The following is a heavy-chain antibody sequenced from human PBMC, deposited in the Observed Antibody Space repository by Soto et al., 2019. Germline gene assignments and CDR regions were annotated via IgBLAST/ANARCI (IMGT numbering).Heavy chain of an antibody. CDR3: ARGVDGYYDILTGPIYYYYYMDV. CDR2: IGTAGDT. CDR1: GFTFSSYD. Sequence: PGGSLRLSCAASGFTFSSYDMHWVRQATGKGLEWVSAIGTAGDTYYPGSVKGRFTISRENAKNSLYLQMNSLRAGDTAVYYCARGVDGYYDILTGPIYYYYYMDVWGKGTTVTVSS. D-gene: IGHD3-9*01. J-gene: IGHJ6*03. V-gene: IGHV3-13*01.